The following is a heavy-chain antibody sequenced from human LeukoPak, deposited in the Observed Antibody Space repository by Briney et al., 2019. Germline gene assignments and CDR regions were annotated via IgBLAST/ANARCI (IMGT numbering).Heavy chain of an antibody. V-gene: IGHV1-69*05. D-gene: IGHD2-2*01. CDR2: IIPIFGTA. Sequence: SVKVSCKASGGTFSSYAISWVRQAPGQGLEWMGGIIPIFGTANYARKFQGRVTITTDESTSTAYMELSSLRSEDTAVYYCAIHLGIVVVPAADDDYWGQGTLVTVSS. J-gene: IGHJ4*02. CDR1: GGTFSSYA. CDR3: AIHLGIVVVPAADDDY.